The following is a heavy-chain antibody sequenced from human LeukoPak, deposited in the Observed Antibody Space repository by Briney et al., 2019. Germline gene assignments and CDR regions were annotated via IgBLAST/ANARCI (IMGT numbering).Heavy chain of an antibody. D-gene: IGHD3-22*01. V-gene: IGHV4-34*01. Sequence: SETLSLTCAVYGGSFSGYYWSWIRQPPGKGLEWIGEINHSGSTNYNPSLKSRVTISVDTSKNQFSLKLSSVTAADTAVYYCARDYYDSSGYYYFDYWGQGTLVTVSS. CDR2: INHSGST. CDR3: ARDYYDSSGYYYFDY. CDR1: GGSFSGYY. J-gene: IGHJ4*02.